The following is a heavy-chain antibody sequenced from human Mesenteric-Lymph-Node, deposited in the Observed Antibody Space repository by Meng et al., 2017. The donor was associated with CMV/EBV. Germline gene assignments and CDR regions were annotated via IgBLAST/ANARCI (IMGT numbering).Heavy chain of an antibody. CDR1: GGSFSGYY. J-gene: IGHJ4*02. V-gene: IGHV4-34*01. CDR2: INHSGST. Sequence: QVQLHQWGAGLLKPSATLSVTCGVYGGSFSGYYWNWIRQSPEKGLEWIGEINHSGSTTYNPSFTSRIIISVDTSTNQISLNMSSVTAADTAVYYCARGSSYDTLTGYFDYWGQGALVTVSS. D-gene: IGHD3-9*01. CDR3: ARGSSYDTLTGYFDY.